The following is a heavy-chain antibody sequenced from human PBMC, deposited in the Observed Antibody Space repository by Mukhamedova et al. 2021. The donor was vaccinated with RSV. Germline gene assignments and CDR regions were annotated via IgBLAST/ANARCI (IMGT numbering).Heavy chain of an antibody. Sequence: AEYMGGRFTISRDNARNSLYLQMNSLRAEDTAVYYCAKGRDDYWGQGSLVTVSS. J-gene: IGHJ4*02. CDR3: AKGRDDY. V-gene: IGHV3-48*03.